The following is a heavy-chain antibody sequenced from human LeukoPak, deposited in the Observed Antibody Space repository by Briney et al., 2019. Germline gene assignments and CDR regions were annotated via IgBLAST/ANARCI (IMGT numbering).Heavy chain of an antibody. CDR1: GYSFTSYW. CDR3: ARQAPLGYCSSTSCPKGFDY. J-gene: IGHJ4*02. Sequence: GESLKISFQDSGYSFTSYWIGWVRQMPGKGLEWMGIIYPGDSDTRYSPSFQGQVTISAEKSISTAYLQWSSLKASDTAMYYCARQAPLGYCSSTSCPKGFDYWGQGTLVTVSS. V-gene: IGHV5-51*01. D-gene: IGHD2-2*01. CDR2: IYPGDSDT.